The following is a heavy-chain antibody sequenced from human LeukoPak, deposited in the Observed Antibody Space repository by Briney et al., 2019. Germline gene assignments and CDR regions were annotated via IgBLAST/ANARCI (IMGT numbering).Heavy chain of an antibody. CDR3: ARSYGDYEGGFDY. D-gene: IGHD4-17*01. V-gene: IGHV4-59*01. CDR2: IYYSGST. J-gene: IGHJ4*02. CDR1: GGSISSYY. Sequence: SETLSLTCTVSGGSISSYYWSWIRQPPGKGLEWIGYIYYSGSTNYNPSLKSRVTISVDTSKNQFSLKLSSVTAADTAVYYCARSYGDYEGGFDYWGQGTLVTVSS.